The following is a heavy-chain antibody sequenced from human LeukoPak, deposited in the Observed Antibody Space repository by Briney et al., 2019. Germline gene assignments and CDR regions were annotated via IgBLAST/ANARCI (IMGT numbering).Heavy chain of an antibody. Sequence: GGSLRLSCAASGFTVSSNYMSWVRQAPGKGLEWVSVIYSGGSTYYADSVKGRFTISRDNSKNTLYLQMNSLRAKDTAVYYCARLSGYYQNWFDPWGQGTLVTVSS. D-gene: IGHD3-22*01. CDR2: IYSGGST. J-gene: IGHJ5*02. V-gene: IGHV3-66*02. CDR1: GFTVSSNY. CDR3: ARLSGYYQNWFDP.